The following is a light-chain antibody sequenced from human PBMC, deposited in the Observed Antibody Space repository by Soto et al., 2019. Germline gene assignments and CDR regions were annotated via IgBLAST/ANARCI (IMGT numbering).Light chain of an antibody. J-gene: IGKJ1*01. Sequence: DIQMTQSPSTLSASVGDRVTITCRASQSISSWLAWYQHKPGKAPKLLMYKASSLESGVPSRFSGSGSGTEFTLTISNLQPDDFATYYCQQYHTYSPWAFGQGTKVEI. CDR2: KAS. CDR1: QSISSW. CDR3: QQYHTYSPWA. V-gene: IGKV1-5*03.